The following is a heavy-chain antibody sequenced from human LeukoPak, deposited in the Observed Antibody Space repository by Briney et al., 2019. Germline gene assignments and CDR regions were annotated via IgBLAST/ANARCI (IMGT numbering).Heavy chain of an antibody. V-gene: IGHV3-33*06. CDR2: IWYDGSNK. CDR3: AKNSGSYDLHY. D-gene: IGHD1-26*01. CDR1: GFTFSSYG. J-gene: IGHJ4*02. Sequence: PGRSLRLSCAASGFTFSSYGMHWVRQAPGKGLEGVAVIWYDGSNKYYADSVKGRFTISRDNSKNTLYLQMNSLRAEDTAVYYCAKNSGSYDLHYWGQGTLVTVSS.